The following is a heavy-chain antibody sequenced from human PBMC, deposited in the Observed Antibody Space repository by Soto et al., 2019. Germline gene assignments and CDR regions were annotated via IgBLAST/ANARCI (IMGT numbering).Heavy chain of an antibody. CDR3: GRADRTVTTATDC. D-gene: IGHD4-17*01. Sequence: EVHLLESGGGLVQPGGSLRLSCAASGFSFSSYAMTWVRQAPGKGLEWVSAIGGSDGRTYYVDSVKGRFIISRDNSRNTLYLQMNSLRAEDTAIYYCGRADRTVTTATDCWGQGTLVTVSS. CDR1: GFSFSSYA. J-gene: IGHJ4*02. CDR2: IGGSDGRT. V-gene: IGHV3-23*01.